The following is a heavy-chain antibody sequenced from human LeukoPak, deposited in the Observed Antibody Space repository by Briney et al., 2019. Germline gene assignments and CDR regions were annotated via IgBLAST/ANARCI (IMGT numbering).Heavy chain of an antibody. V-gene: IGHV3-33*01. J-gene: IGHJ6*02. D-gene: IGHD2-2*01. Sequence: GGSLRLSCAASGFTFSSYGMHWVRQAPGKGLEWVAVIWYDGSNKYYADSVKGRFTISRDNSKNTLYLQMNSLRAEDTAVYYCARDGSVVPAAVAAYGMDVWGQGTTVTVSS. CDR3: ARDGSVVPAAVAAYGMDV. CDR2: IWYDGSNK. CDR1: GFTFSSYG.